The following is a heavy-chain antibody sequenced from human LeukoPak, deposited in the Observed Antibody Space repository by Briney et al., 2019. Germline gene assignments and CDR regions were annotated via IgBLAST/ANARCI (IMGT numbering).Heavy chain of an antibody. D-gene: IGHD3-10*01. CDR2: FIPMLDIP. Sequence: GASVKVSCKTSRGTFSSYTINWVRQAPGQGLEWMGRFIPMLDIPNYAQSFQGRVTITADKSTNTAYMELNSLRSEDTAVYYCARDLSPYGSGSYFSTFDSWGQGTLVTVPS. CDR3: ARDLSPYGSGSYFSTFDS. J-gene: IGHJ4*02. CDR1: RGTFSSYT. V-gene: IGHV1-69*04.